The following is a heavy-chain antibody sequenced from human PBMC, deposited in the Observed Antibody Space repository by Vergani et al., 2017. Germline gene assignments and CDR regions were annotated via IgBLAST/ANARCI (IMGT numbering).Heavy chain of an antibody. CDR3: ARHVLRYSSGYYSHWFDP. CDR1: GGSISSSSYY. CDR2: LYYSGST. J-gene: IGHJ5*02. D-gene: IGHD3-22*01. V-gene: IGHV4-39*01. Sequence: QVQLQESGPGLVKPSETLSLTCTVSGGSISSSSYYWGWIRQPPGKGLEWIGSLYYSGSTYYNPSLKSRVTISVDTSKNQFPLKLSSVTAADTAVYYCARHVLRYSSGYYSHWFDPWGQGTLVTVSS.